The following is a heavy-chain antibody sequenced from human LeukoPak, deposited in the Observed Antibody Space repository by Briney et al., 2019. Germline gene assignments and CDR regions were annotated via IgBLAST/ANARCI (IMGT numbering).Heavy chain of an antibody. CDR2: IYYSGST. V-gene: IGHV4-59*01. Sequence: ASETLSLTCTVSGGSISSYYWSRIRQPPGKGLEWIGYIYYSGSTNYNPSLKSRVTISVDTSKNQFSLKLSSVTAADTAVYYCARGGYSYNDAFDIWGQGTMVTVSS. CDR1: GGSISSYY. CDR3: ARGGYSYNDAFDI. J-gene: IGHJ3*02. D-gene: IGHD5-18*01.